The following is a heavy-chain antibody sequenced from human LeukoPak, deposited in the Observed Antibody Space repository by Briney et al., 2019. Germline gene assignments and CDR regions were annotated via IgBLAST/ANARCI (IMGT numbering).Heavy chain of an antibody. V-gene: IGHV1-18*04. D-gene: IGHD5-18*01. J-gene: IGHJ4*02. CDR2: SSTYNGNT. Sequence: ASVTVSCKASGYTFTSHGISWVRQAPGQGLEWMGCSSTYNGNTNYVPKYQGRVTMTTDTSTSTAYMELRSLRSDDTAAYYCARDVDTATDQINDYWGQGTLVTVSS. CDR1: GYTFTSHG. CDR3: ARDVDTATDQINDY.